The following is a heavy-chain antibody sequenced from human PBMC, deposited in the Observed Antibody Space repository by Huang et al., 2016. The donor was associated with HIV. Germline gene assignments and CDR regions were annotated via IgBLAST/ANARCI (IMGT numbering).Heavy chain of an antibody. D-gene: IGHD6-19*01. CDR2: ISNDGRNK. J-gene: IGHJ5*02. CDR3: ARSAVPGDGDWFDP. Sequence: QVQLVESGGGLVQPGRSLRLSCAASGFTFTNYAIHWVRQAPGKGLEWVACISNDGRNKCYADYVKGRFTISRDNSKSTRYLLMNSLRVDDTALYYCARSAVPGDGDWFDPWGQGTLVTVSS. V-gene: IGHV3-30*04. CDR1: GFTFTNYA.